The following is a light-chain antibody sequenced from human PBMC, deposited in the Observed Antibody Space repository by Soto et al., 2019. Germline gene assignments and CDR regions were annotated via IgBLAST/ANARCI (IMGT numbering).Light chain of an antibody. Sequence: DIQMTQSPSSLSASVEDSVTITCRASQSISSYLNWYQQKPGKAPQLLIYAASSLQSGVPSRFSGSGSGTDFTLTISSLQPEDFATYYCQQSYSTPRTFGQGTKVEIK. CDR1: QSISSY. V-gene: IGKV1-39*01. CDR3: QQSYSTPRT. CDR2: AAS. J-gene: IGKJ1*01.